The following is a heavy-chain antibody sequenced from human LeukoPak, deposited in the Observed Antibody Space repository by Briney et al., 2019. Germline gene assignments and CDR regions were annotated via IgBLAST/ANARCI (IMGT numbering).Heavy chain of an antibody. CDR2: ISGSGDYT. Sequence: GGSLRLSCAASGFTFSNYAMSWVRQAPGRGLEWVSAISGSGDYTNYADSVKGRFTISRDNSKNTLYLQMNSLRAEDTAVYYCARGDILTGYSYWGQGTLVTVSS. D-gene: IGHD3-9*01. CDR3: ARGDILTGYSY. V-gene: IGHV3-23*01. J-gene: IGHJ4*02. CDR1: GFTFSNYA.